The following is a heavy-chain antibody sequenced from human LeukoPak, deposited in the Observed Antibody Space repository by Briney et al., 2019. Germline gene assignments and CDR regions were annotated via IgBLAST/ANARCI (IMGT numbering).Heavy chain of an antibody. CDR2: IYNSGST. Sequence: PSETLSLTCTVSGGSISTYSWNWIRQPPGKGLEWIGYIYNSGSTKYNPSLKSRVSMSVDTSKNQFSLRLNSVTAADTAVYYCARVLMVVAATDAFGIWGQGTTVTVSS. D-gene: IGHD2-15*01. J-gene: IGHJ3*02. CDR3: ARVLMVVAATDAFGI. CDR1: GGSISTYS. V-gene: IGHV4-59*01.